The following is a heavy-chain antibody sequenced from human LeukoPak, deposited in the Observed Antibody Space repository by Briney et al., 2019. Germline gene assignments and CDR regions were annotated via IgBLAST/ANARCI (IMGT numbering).Heavy chain of an antibody. J-gene: IGHJ4*02. Sequence: GGSLRLSCAASGFTFDDYGMSWVRQAPGKGLERVSGINWNGGSTGYADSVKGRFTISRDNAKNSLYLQMNSLRAEDTALYYCARDSFYCSGGSCYDYWGQGTLVTVSS. CDR2: INWNGGST. D-gene: IGHD2-15*01. V-gene: IGHV3-20*04. CDR1: GFTFDDYG. CDR3: ARDSFYCSGGSCYDY.